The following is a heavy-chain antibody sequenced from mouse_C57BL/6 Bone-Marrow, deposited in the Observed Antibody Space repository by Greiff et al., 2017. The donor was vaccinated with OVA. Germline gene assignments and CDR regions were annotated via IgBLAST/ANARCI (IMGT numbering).Heavy chain of an antibody. CDR3: TRIYY. V-gene: IGHV14-4*01. CDR1: GFNIKDDY. Sequence: EVMLVESGAELVRPGASVKLSCTASGFNIKDDYMHWVKQRPEQGLEWIGWIVPENGDTEYATKFQGKATITADTSSNTAYLQLSSLTSEDTAVYYCTRIYYWGQGTTLTVSS. CDR2: IVPENGDT. J-gene: IGHJ2*01.